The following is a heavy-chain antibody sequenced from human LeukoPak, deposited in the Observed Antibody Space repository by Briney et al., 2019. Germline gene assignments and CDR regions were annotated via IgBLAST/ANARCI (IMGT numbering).Heavy chain of an antibody. D-gene: IGHD5-12*01. CDR1: GFTFSNYN. J-gene: IGHJ5*02. V-gene: IGHV3-21*04. CDR3: AKEQRGYSGYAVGSCFDP. CDR2: ISSSSSYI. Sequence: PGGSLRLSCAASGFTFSNYNMNWVRQAPGKGLEWVSSISSSSSYIYYADSVKGRFTISRDNAKNSLYLQMNSLRAEDTAVYYCAKEQRGYSGYAVGSCFDPWGQGTLVTVSS.